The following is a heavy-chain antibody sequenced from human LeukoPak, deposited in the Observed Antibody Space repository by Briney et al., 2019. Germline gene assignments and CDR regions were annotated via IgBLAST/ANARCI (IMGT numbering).Heavy chain of an antibody. CDR2: VNPNSGNT. V-gene: IGHV1-8*01. D-gene: IGHD3-22*01. CDR3: ARSSDDYDSSAYYH. J-gene: IGHJ4*02. CDR1: GYTFTSYD. Sequence: ASVKVSCKTSGYTFTSYDLNWVRQATGQGLEWMGWVNPNSGNTGYAQKFQGRVTMTMDPSISTAYMELSSLRSEDTAVYYCARSSDDYDSSAYYHWGQGTLVTVSS.